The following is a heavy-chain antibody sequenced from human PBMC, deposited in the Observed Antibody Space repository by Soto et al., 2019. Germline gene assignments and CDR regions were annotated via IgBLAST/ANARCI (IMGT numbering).Heavy chain of an antibody. J-gene: IGHJ3*02. CDR1: GGSISNYY. CDR2: VYYSGNT. CDR3: AREVDTDVGCQGFYDAFGI. Sequence: PSETLSLTCTISGGSISNYYWTWIRQTPGKGLEWIGYVYYSGNTNYNPSLKSRVSIAVDMSKNQLSLELSSVTAADTAMYYCAREVDTDVGCQGFYDAFGIWGPGTKVTVSS. D-gene: IGHD5-18*01. V-gene: IGHV4-59*01.